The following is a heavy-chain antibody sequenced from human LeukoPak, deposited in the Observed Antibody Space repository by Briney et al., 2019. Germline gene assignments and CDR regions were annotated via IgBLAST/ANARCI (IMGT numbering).Heavy chain of an antibody. CDR1: GFTFIGYW. CDR3: AKVTAVTNTGALDY. Sequence: GGPLKFPCAASGFTFIGYWMNWVRQAPGKGLFGVSRINSDGSSTTYADSVKGRFTISRDNAKNTLYLQMNSLRVDDTAVYYCAKVTAVTNTGALDYWGQGTLVTVSS. CDR2: INSDGSST. D-gene: IGHD4-17*01. J-gene: IGHJ4*02. V-gene: IGHV3-74*01.